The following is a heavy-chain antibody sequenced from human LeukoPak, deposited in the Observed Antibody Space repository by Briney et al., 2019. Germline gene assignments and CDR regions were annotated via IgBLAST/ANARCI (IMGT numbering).Heavy chain of an antibody. D-gene: IGHD3-22*01. V-gene: IGHV4-34*01. CDR3: ARGIPGYFGTSGYYYEY. CDR2: INHSGST. Sequence: SETLSLTCAVYGGSFSGYYWSWIRQPPGKGLEWIGEINHSGSTNYSPSLKSRVTVSVDNSRNDFSLSLTSVSAADTAVYYCARGIPGYFGTSGYYYEYWGQGTLVTVSS. J-gene: IGHJ4*02. CDR1: GGSFSGYY.